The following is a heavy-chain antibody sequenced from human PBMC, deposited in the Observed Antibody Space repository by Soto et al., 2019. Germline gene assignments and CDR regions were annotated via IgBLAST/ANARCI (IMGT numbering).Heavy chain of an antibody. Sequence: TRSLPCAVSCXAISSSNWWSWVLQPPGRGLEWIGEIYHSGSTNYNTSLKSRVTISVDKSKNQFSLKLSSVTAADTDVYYCARDIAAVAATGDYWGQGTLGT. V-gene: IGHV4-4*02. CDR3: ARDIAAVAATGDY. CDR1: CXAISSSNW. CDR2: IYHSGST. D-gene: IGHD6-19*01. J-gene: IGHJ4*02.